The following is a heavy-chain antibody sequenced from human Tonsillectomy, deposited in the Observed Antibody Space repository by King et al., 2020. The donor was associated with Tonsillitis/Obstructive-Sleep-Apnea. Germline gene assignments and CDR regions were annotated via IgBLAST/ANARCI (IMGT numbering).Heavy chain of an antibody. CDR2: ISWNSGSI. D-gene: IGHD6-19*01. J-gene: IGHJ3*02. CDR3: AKGSDPRSSGWYLDAFDI. V-gene: IGHV3-9*01. Sequence: VQLVESGGGLVQPGRSLRLSCAASGFTFDDYAMHWVRQAPGKGLEWVAGISWNSGSIGYADSVKGRFTISRDNAKNSLYLQMNSLRPEDTALYYCAKGSDPRSSGWYLDAFDIWGQGTMVTVSS. CDR1: GFTFDDYA.